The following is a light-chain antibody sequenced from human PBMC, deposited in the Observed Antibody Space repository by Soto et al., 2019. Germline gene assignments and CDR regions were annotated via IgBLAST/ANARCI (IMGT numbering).Light chain of an antibody. CDR1: QSISSY. Sequence: GDRVTITCRASQSISSYLNWYQQKPGKAPKLLIYAASSLQSGVPSRFSGSGSGTDFTLTISSLQPEDFATYSCQQSYSTPLTFGGGTKVEIK. CDR3: QQSYSTPLT. J-gene: IGKJ4*01. CDR2: AAS. V-gene: IGKV1-39*01.